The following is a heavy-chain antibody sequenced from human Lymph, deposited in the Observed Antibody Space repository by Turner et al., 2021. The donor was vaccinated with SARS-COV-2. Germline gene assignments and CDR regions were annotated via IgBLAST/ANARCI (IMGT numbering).Heavy chain of an antibody. CDR1: GFTFSSYA. Sequence: QVQLVESGGGVVQPGRSLRRPCAASGFTFSSYAMHWVRQAPGKGLEWVAVISYDGSNKYYADSVKGRFTISRDNSKNTLYLQMNSLRAEDTAVYYCARDTGGQVDVWGQGTTVTVSS. V-gene: IGHV3-30-3*01. J-gene: IGHJ6*02. CDR2: ISYDGSNK. CDR3: ARDTGGQVDV. D-gene: IGHD2-8*02.